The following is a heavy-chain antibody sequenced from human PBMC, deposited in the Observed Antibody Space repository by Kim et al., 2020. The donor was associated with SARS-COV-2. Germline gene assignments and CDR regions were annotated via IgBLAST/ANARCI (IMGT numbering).Heavy chain of an antibody. Sequence: SVKVSCKASGGTFSSYAISWVRQAPGQGLEWMGRIIPILGIANYAQKFQGRVTITADKSTSTAYMELSSLRSEDTAVYYCARDRAAAGYYYYGMDVWGQGTTVTVSS. J-gene: IGHJ6*02. D-gene: IGHD6-13*01. CDR1: GGTFSSYA. CDR2: IIPILGIA. V-gene: IGHV1-69*04. CDR3: ARDRAAAGYYYYGMDV.